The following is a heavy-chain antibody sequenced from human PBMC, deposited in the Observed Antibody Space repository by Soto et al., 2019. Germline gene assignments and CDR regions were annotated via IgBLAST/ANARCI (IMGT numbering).Heavy chain of an antibody. Sequence: GGSLRLSCVASGFTFDDYAMHWVRQAPGKGLEWVSGISWNSGSIGYADSVKGRFTISRDNAKNSLYLQMNSLRAEDTALYYCAKTDILTGYYFDYWGQGTLVTVSS. V-gene: IGHV3-9*01. J-gene: IGHJ4*02. CDR3: AKTDILTGYYFDY. D-gene: IGHD3-9*01. CDR2: ISWNSGSI. CDR1: GFTFDDYA.